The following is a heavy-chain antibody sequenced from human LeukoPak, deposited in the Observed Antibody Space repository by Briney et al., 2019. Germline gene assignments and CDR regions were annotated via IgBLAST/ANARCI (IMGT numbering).Heavy chain of an antibody. Sequence: GGSLRLSCAASGFTFSSYGMHWVRQAPGKGLEWVAFIRYDGSNKYYADSVKGRFTISRDNSKNTLYLQMNSLRAEDTAVYYCAKESALSGSYPTPFDYWGQGTLVTVSS. D-gene: IGHD1-26*01. CDR3: AKESALSGSYPTPFDY. J-gene: IGHJ4*02. V-gene: IGHV3-30*02. CDR1: GFTFSSYG. CDR2: IRYDGSNK.